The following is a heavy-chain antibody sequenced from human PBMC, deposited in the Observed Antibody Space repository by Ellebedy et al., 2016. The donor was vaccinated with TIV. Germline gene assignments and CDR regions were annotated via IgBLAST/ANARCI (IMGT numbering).Heavy chain of an antibody. J-gene: IGHJ5*02. CDR1: GGTFSSYV. CDR2: IFPIFDTV. CDR3: TRGGYNAWFDP. D-gene: IGHD5-24*01. Sequence: AASVKVSCKASGGTFSSYVFSWVRQAPGQGLEWMGGIFPIFDTVHSAQKFQDSVTITADKSTSTVDMEVRSLRSDDTAVYFCTRGGYNAWFDPWGQGTLVTVSS. V-gene: IGHV1-69*06.